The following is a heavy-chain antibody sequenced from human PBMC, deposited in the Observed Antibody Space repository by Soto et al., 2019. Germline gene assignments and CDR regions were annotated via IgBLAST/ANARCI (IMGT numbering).Heavy chain of an antibody. CDR3: ARDYDSSGYYFEFDY. Sequence: GGSLRLSCAASGFTFNSYGIHWVRQAPGKGLEWVAVISHDGSKTNYADSVKGRVTISRDNSKDTVYLQMNSLRAEDTAVYYCARDYDSSGYYFEFDYWGQGTLVTVSS. CDR2: ISHDGSKT. V-gene: IGHV3-30*03. D-gene: IGHD3-22*01. J-gene: IGHJ4*02. CDR1: GFTFNSYG.